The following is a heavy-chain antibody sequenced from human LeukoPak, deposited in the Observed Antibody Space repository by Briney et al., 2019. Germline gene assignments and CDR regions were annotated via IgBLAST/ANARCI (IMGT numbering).Heavy chain of an antibody. CDR2: IIGSGGST. D-gene: IGHD5-18*01. CDR1: AFTFSSHA. J-gene: IGHJ6*02. Sequence: PGGSLRLSRAASAFTFSSHAMSGVRQAPGKWLEWVLAIIGSGGSTYYADSVKGRFTISRDNSKNTLYLQMNSLRAEDTAVYYCAKEMALGIQLCFHYGMDVWGQGTTVTVSS. V-gene: IGHV3-23*01. CDR3: AKEMALGIQLCFHYGMDV.